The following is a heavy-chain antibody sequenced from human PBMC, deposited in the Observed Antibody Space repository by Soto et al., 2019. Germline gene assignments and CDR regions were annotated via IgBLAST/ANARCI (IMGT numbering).Heavy chain of an antibody. CDR3: AREYIVVVPAAKGFWFDP. V-gene: IGHV4-34*01. J-gene: IGHJ5*02. CDR2: INHSGST. D-gene: IGHD2-2*01. CDR1: GGSFSGYY. Sequence: SETLSLTCAVYGGSFSGYYWSWIRQPPGKGLEWIGEINHSGSTNYNPSLKSRVTISVDTSKNQFSLKLSSVTAADTAVYYCAREYIVVVPAAKGFWFDPWGQGTLVTVS.